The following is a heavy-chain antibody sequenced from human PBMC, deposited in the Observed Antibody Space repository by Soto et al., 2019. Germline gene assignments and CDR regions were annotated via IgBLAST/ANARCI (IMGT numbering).Heavy chain of an antibody. CDR3: ARDYDYSNYVWFDP. Sequence: GASLKVSCKASGYTFTSYGISWVRQAPGQGLEWMGWISAYNGNTNYAQKLQGRVTMTTDTSTSTAYMELRSLRSDDTAVYYCARDYDYSNYVWFDPWGQGTLVTVSS. D-gene: IGHD4-4*01. CDR1: GYTFTSYG. J-gene: IGHJ5*02. V-gene: IGHV1-18*01. CDR2: ISAYNGNT.